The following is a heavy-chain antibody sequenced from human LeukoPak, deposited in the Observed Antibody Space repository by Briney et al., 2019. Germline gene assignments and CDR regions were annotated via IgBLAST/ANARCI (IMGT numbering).Heavy chain of an antibody. CDR3: ARDRDFLDY. D-gene: IGHD3-3*01. CDR1: GGSMSFYY. V-gene: IGHV4-4*07. CDR2: IYTSGST. J-gene: IGHJ4*02. Sequence: SETLSLTCTVSGGSMSFYYWCWIRQPAGKGLEWIGRIYTSGSTNYNPSLKSRVTMSVDTSKKQFSLKLNSVTAADTAVYYCARDRDFLDYWGQGTLVTVSS.